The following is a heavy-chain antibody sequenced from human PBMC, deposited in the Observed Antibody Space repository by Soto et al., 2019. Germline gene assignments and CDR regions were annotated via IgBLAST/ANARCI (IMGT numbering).Heavy chain of an antibody. D-gene: IGHD6-6*01. CDR1: GFTLSGYA. V-gene: IGHV3-64*01. CDR3: ARRARPDFYYMDV. J-gene: IGHJ6*03. Sequence: EVQLAESGGGLAQPGGSLRLSCAASGFTLSGYAMDWVRQAPGKGLEYVSGISSNGVGTYYANSVQGRFTISRDNSKNTVYLQMGSLRPADMAVYYCARRARPDFYYMDVWGKGNTVTVYS. CDR2: ISSNGVGT.